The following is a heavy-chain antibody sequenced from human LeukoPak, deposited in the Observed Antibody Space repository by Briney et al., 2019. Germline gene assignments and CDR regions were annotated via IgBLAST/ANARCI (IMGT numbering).Heavy chain of an antibody. Sequence: PSETLSLTCTVSGGSISSSSYYWIWIRQPPGKGLEWIGYIYYSGSTNYNPSLKSRVTISVDTSKNQFSLKLSSVTAADTAVYYCARGSYNDYWGQGTLVTVSS. D-gene: IGHD1-26*01. CDR2: IYYSGST. CDR3: ARGSYNDY. J-gene: IGHJ4*02. CDR1: GGSISSSSYY. V-gene: IGHV4-61*01.